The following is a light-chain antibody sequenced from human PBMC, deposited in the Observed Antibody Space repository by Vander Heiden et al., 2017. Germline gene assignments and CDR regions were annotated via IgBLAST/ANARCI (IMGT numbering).Light chain of an antibody. V-gene: IGLV3-25*03. CDR2: KDR. Sequence: SYELTQPPSVSVSPGQTARITCSGDALPKQYAYWYQQKPGQAPVLVIYKDRERPSGIPERFSGSSSGTTVTLTSSGVQAEDEADYYCQSADSSGTRGVFGGGTKLTVL. CDR3: QSADSSGTRGV. J-gene: IGLJ2*01. CDR1: ALPKQY.